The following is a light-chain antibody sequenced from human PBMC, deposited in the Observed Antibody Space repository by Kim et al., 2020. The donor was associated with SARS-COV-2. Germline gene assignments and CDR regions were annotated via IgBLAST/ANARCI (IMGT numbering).Light chain of an antibody. CDR1: QSLMHSNGYND. CDR3: LQALQGRT. Sequence: EIVMTQSPLSLSVTPGEPASISCRSSQSLMHSNGYNDFDWYLQKPGQSPQLLIYWGSNRASGVPDRFSGSGSGTDFTLNISRVESEDVGIYYCLQALQGRTFGGGTKVDIK. V-gene: IGKV2-28*01. J-gene: IGKJ4*01. CDR2: WGS.